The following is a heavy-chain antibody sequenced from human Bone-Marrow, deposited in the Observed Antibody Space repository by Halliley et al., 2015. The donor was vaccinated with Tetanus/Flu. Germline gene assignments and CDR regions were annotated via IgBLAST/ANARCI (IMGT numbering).Heavy chain of an antibody. CDR2: VKQDGSEK. V-gene: IGHV3-7*03. D-gene: IGHD2-8*01. Sequence: APGKGLGWVGSVKQDGSEKYYVESVEGRFTISRDNAKNLLYLHMSDLRADDTAVYYCQMAVHFWGQGTLVTVSS. CDR3: QMAVHF. J-gene: IGHJ4*02.